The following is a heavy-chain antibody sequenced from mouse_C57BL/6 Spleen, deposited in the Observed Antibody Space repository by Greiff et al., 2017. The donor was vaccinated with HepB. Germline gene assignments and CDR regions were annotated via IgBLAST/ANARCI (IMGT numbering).Heavy chain of an antibody. V-gene: IGHV1-15*01. CDR3: TRTLHYYGSSDFDY. J-gene: IGHJ2*01. CDR1: GYTFTDYE. CDR2: IDPETGGT. D-gene: IGHD1-1*01. Sequence: QVQLKESGAELVRPGASVTLSCKASGYTFTDYEMHWVKQTPVHGLEWIGAIDPETGGTAYNQKFKGKAILTADKSSSTAYMELRSLTSEDSAVYYCTRTLHYYGSSDFDYWGQGTTLTVSS.